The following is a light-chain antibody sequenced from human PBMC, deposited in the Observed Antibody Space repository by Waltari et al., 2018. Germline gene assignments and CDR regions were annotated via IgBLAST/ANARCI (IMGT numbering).Light chain of an antibody. CDR3: AAWDDSVTGVV. J-gene: IGLJ3*02. Sequence: QSVLTQPPSASGTLGQRVPISCSGTISNIGNNAVNWYQQLPQSAPKLLVYYKNQRPSGVPDRFSASKSGTSASLVISGLQSEDEADYYCAAWDDSVTGVVFGGGTKLTVL. CDR2: YKN. CDR1: ISNIGNNA. V-gene: IGLV1-44*01.